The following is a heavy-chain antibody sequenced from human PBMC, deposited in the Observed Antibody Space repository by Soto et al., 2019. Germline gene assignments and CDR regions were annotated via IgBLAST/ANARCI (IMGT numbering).Heavy chain of an antibody. CDR2: IYRSGST. V-gene: IGHV4-38-2*01. J-gene: IGHJ4*02. D-gene: IGHD2-15*01. CDR3: ARLWGCSGRHCLYYFDY. CDR1: DYSISSGYY. Sequence: PSETLSLTCAVSDYSISSGYYWGWIRQPPGKGLEWIGSIYRSGSTFYNPSLKSRVTISVDTSKNQFSLKLTSVTAADTAVYFGARLWGCSGRHCLYYFDYWGQGTLVTVSS.